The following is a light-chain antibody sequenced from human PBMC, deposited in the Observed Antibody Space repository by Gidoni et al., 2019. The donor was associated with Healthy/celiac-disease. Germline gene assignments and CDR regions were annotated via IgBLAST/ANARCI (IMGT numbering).Light chain of an antibody. CDR1: SLRSYY. CDR2: GKN. Sequence: SSELTQDPAVSVALGQTVRITCQRDSLRSYYESWYQQKPGQAPVLVIYGKNNRPSGIPDRFSGSSSGNTASLTITGAQAEDEADYYCNSRDSSGNHLGVFGGGTKLTVL. V-gene: IGLV3-19*01. CDR3: NSRDSSGNHLGV. J-gene: IGLJ2*01.